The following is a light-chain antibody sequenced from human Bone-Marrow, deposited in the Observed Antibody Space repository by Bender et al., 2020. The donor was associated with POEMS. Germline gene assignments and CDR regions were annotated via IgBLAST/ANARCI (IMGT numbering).Light chain of an antibody. CDR1: ALAKHH. Sequence: SFKLTQPPSVSVSPGQTARITCSGDALAKHHAYWYQQKAGQAPVVTIYRDTERPSGIPERFSGSSSGTTIILTITEVQAEDEADYYCQSGGGSGDAVVFGGGTRLTVL. CDR2: RDT. J-gene: IGLJ2*01. V-gene: IGLV3-25*02. CDR3: QSGGGSGDAVV.